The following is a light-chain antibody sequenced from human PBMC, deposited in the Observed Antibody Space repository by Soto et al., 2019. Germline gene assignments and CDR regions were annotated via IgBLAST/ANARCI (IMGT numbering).Light chain of an antibody. V-gene: IGKV3-20*01. CDR2: GAS. J-gene: IGKJ1*01. CDR3: QRFGTSPPWT. Sequence: EVVLTQSPSTLSLSPGERATLSCRSSQSVSSNLAWYQQKPGQAPRLLIYGASTRATGMPDRFSGSGSGTDFTLTITRLEPEDFAVYYCQRFGTSPPWTFGQGTKVDI. CDR1: QSVSSN.